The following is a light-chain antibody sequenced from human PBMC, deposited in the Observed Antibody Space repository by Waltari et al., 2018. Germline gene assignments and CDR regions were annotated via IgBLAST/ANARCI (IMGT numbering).Light chain of an antibody. CDR1: HSVREY. J-gene: IGKJ4*01. Sequence: EIVLTQSPATLSLSPGERATLSCRASHSVREYLAWYQQRPGQAPRLLIYDASIRATGVPARFSGTGYETDFTLTINNLEPEDFAVYYCQQRISWPLTFGGGSKVEIK. V-gene: IGKV3-11*01. CDR2: DAS. CDR3: QQRISWPLT.